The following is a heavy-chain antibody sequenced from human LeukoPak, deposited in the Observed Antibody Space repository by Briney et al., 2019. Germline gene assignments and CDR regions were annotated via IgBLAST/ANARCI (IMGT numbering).Heavy chain of an antibody. CDR1: GFTFSSYS. CDR2: ISSSSSYI. D-gene: IGHD3-16*02. Sequence: GGSLRLSCAASGFTFSSYSMNWVRQAPGKGLEWVSSISSSSSYIYYADSVKGRFTISRDNAKNSLYLQMNILRAEDTAVYYCAREWAGRTEYYDYVWGELSGVPTGYYFDYWGQGTLVTVSS. V-gene: IGHV3-21*01. J-gene: IGHJ4*02. CDR3: AREWAGRTEYYDYVWGELSGVPTGYYFDY.